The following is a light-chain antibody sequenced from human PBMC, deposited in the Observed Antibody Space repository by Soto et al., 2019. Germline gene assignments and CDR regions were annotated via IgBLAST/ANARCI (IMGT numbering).Light chain of an antibody. Sequence: DIQMTQSPSTLSASVGDRVTITCRASQSISSWLAWYQQKPGKAPKLLIYDASSLESGVPSRFSGSRSGTEFTLTICSLQPDDFATYYCQQYNSYAPWTFGQGTKLEIK. CDR3: QQYNSYAPWT. CDR2: DAS. CDR1: QSISSW. J-gene: IGKJ1*01. V-gene: IGKV1-5*01.